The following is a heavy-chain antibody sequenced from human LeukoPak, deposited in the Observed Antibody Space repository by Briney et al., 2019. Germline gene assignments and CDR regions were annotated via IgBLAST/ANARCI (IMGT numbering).Heavy chain of an antibody. CDR2: IYYSGST. CDR3: ARVAGSGYCEY. CDR1: GGSISSNTYY. J-gene: IGHJ4*02. D-gene: IGHD6-19*01. Sequence: ETLSLTCTVSGGSISSNTYYWGWIRQPPGKGLEWIGSIYYSGSTYYNPSLKSRVTISVDTSKNQFSLKLSSVTAADTAVYYCARVAGSGYCEYWGQGTLVTVSS. V-gene: IGHV4-39*07.